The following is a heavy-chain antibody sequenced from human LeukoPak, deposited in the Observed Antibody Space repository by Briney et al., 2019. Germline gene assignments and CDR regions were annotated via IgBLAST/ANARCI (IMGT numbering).Heavy chain of an antibody. J-gene: IGHJ4*02. D-gene: IGHD1-26*01. V-gene: IGHV4-34*01. Sequence: SETLSLTCAVYGGSFSGYYWSWIRQPPGKGLEWIGEINHSGSTNYNPSLKSRVTISVDTSKNQFSLKLSSVTAADTAVYYCARARTRELLDYWGQGTLDTVSS. CDR2: INHSGST. CDR3: ARARTRELLDY. CDR1: GGSFSGYY.